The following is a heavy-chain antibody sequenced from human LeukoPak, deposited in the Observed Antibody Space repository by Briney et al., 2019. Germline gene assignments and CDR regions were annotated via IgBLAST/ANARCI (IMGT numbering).Heavy chain of an antibody. J-gene: IGHJ4*02. CDR2: IWYDGSNK. CDR1: GFTFSSYD. D-gene: IGHD3-3*01. V-gene: IGHV3-33*01. CDR3: ARRRITIFGVARGHFDY. Sequence: GGSLRLSCAASGFTFSSYDMHWVRQAPGKGLEWVAVIWYDGSNKYYADSVKGRFTISRDNSKNTLYLQMNSLRAEDTAVYYCARRRITIFGVARGHFDYWGQGTLVTVSS.